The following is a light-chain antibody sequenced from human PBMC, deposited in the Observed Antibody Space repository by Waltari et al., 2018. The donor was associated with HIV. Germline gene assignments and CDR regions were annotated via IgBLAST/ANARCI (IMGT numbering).Light chain of an antibody. V-gene: IGKV1-5*03. CDR1: QSISSW. Sequence: DIQMTKSPSTLSASVGERVTITCRASQSISSWLAWDQPKPGKAPKLLIYTASSLESGVPSRFSGSGSGTEFTLTISSLQPDDFATYYCQQYDNYSYTFGQGTKLEIK. CDR2: TAS. CDR3: QQYDNYSYT. J-gene: IGKJ2*01.